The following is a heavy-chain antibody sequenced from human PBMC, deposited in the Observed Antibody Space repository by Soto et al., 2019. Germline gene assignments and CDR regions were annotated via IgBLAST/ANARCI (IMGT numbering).Heavy chain of an antibody. Sequence: VQLLESGGGLVQPGGSLRLTCAGSGFNFSSYAMNWVRQAPGKGLEWVSSIKNNGGGTYYADPMKGRFTISRDNSKNTLYLQMNSLRAEDTAVYYCAKAKGLGSYRWPMDVWGQGTAVTVSS. V-gene: IGHV3-23*01. D-gene: IGHD3-16*02. CDR1: GFNFSSYA. CDR2: IKNNGGGT. CDR3: AKAKGLGSYRWPMDV. J-gene: IGHJ6*02.